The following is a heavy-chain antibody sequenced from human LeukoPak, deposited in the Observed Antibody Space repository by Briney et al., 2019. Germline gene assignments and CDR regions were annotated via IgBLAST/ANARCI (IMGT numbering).Heavy chain of an antibody. J-gene: IGHJ3*02. D-gene: IGHD5-12*01. CDR1: GFSFDDYA. CDR2: ISEDGRTT. CDR3: TKAAGNIGYDPLDAFDI. Sequence: GGSLRLSCAASGFSFDDYAMHWVRQAPGKSLQWVSLISEDGRTTYYADSGKGRFTISRDNSKNSLYLQMNSLRTEDTALYYCTKAAGNIGYDPLDAFDIWGQGTVVTVSS. V-gene: IGHV3-43*02.